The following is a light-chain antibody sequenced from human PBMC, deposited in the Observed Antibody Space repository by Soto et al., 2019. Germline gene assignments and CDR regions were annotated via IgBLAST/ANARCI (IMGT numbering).Light chain of an antibody. CDR3: AAWEDGLNGVV. CDR2: TNN. V-gene: IGLV1-44*01. Sequence: QTVVTQPPSASGTPGQRVIISCSGSNSNIGSNTANWYQQLPGTAPKLLIYTNNQRPSGVPDRFSGSKSGTSASLAISGLQSEDEADYYCAAWEDGLNGVVFGEGTKLTVL. J-gene: IGLJ2*01. CDR1: NSNIGSNT.